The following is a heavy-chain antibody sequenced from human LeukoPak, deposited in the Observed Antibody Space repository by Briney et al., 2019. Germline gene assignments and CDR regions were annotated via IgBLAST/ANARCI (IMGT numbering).Heavy chain of an antibody. CDR2: ISYDGSNK. Sequence: GRSLRLSCAASAFTFSSYAVHWVRQAPGKGLEWVAVISYDGSNKYYADSVKGRFTISRDNSKNTLYLQMNSLRAEDTAVYYCARGGVRGTYYYYGMDVWGQGTTVTVSS. CDR1: AFTFSSYA. J-gene: IGHJ6*02. D-gene: IGHD3-10*01. CDR3: ARGGVRGTYYYYGMDV. V-gene: IGHV3-30-3*01.